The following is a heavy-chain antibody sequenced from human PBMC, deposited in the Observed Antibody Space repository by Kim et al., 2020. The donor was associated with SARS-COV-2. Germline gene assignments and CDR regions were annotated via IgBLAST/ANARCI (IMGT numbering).Heavy chain of an antibody. V-gene: IGHV3-33*01. CDR3: ARDANYYDSGAASSH. Sequence: GGSLRLSCAASGFTFSSYGMHWVRQAPGKGLEWVAVIWYDGSNKYYADSVKGRFTISRDNSKNTLYLQMNSLRAEDTAVYYCARDANYYDSGAASSHWGQGVLVAVSS. CDR2: IWYDGSNK. J-gene: IGHJ4*02. CDR1: GFTFSSYG. D-gene: IGHD3-22*01.